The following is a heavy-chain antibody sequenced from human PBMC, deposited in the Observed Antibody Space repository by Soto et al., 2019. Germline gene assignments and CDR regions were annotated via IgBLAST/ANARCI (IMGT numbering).Heavy chain of an antibody. CDR1: GGSFSSYY. D-gene: IGHD2-2*03. V-gene: IGHV1-46*01. CDR3: AGDYRMDCFDY. J-gene: IGHJ4*02. Sequence: QVQLVQSGAEVKKPGSSVRVSCTASGGSFSSYYIHWIRQAPGQGLEWMGITHSSGDTTYAQKFQGRVTMTRHTSTSTVYMELSSLGSEDSAVYYCAGDYRMDCFDYWGQGTLVTVSS. CDR2: THSSGDT.